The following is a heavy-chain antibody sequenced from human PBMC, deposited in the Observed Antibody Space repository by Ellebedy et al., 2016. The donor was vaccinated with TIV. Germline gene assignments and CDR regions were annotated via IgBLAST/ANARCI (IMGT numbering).Heavy chain of an antibody. CDR2: TNSDGSTI. CDR1: GFTFSSYW. Sequence: ETLSLTCAASGFTFSSYWMHWVRQVPGRGLVWVSRTNSDGSTINYADSVKGRLTISRDNSKNTLYLQMNSLRAEDTAVYYSASVGGSGDSSCRYFDYWGQGTLVTVSS. CDR3: ASVGGSGDSSCRYFDY. J-gene: IGHJ4*02. D-gene: IGHD3-22*01. V-gene: IGHV3-74*01.